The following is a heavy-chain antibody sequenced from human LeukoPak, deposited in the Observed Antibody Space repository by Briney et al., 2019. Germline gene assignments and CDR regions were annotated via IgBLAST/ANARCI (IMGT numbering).Heavy chain of an antibody. J-gene: IGHJ3*02. D-gene: IGHD1-26*01. CDR2: ISYDGSNK. Sequence: SGGSLRLSCAASGFTFSSYAMHWVRQAPGKGLEWVAVISYDGSNKYYADSVKGRFTISRDNSKNTLYLQMNSLRAEDTAVYYCARDSVRGSADEVDAFDIWGQGTMVTVSS. CDR1: GFTFSSYA. CDR3: ARDSVRGSADEVDAFDI. V-gene: IGHV3-30-3*01.